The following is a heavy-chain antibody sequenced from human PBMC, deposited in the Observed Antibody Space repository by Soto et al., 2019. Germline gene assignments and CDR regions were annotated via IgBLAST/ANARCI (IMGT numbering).Heavy chain of an antibody. Sequence: GGSLRLSCAASGFTFSSYAMSWVRQAPGKGLEWVSAISGSGGSTYYADSVKGRFTISRDNSKNTLYLQMNSLRAEDTAVYYCAKVRPRSTYYYDSSGSIKPKNFDDWGQGTLVTVS. CDR3: AKVRPRSTYYYDSSGSIKPKNFDD. J-gene: IGHJ4*02. CDR1: GFTFSSYA. CDR2: ISGSGGST. D-gene: IGHD3-22*01. V-gene: IGHV3-23*01.